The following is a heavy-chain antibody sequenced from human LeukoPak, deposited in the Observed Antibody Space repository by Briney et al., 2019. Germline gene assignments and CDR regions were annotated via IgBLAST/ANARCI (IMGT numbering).Heavy chain of an antibody. CDR3: AREGRDDF. J-gene: IGHJ4*02. Sequence: GGSLRLSCAASGFTFSHYEMNWVRQAPGKELEWISYINSPGTTIYYADSVKGRFTISRDNAKNSLYLQMNNLRAEDTAVYYCAREGRDDFWGQGTLVTVS. CDR2: INSPGTTI. CDR1: GFTFSHYE. D-gene: IGHD3-10*01. V-gene: IGHV3-48*03.